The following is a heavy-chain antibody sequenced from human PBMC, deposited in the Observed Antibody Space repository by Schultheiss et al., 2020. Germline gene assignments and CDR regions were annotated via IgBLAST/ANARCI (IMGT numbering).Heavy chain of an antibody. J-gene: IGHJ6*02. CDR2: IKQDGSEK. Sequence: GGSLRLSCAASGFTFSSYGMHWVRQAPGKGLEWVANIKQDGSEKYYVDSVKGRFTISRDNSKNTLYLQMNSLRAEDTAVYYCARALEDYYYYGMDVWGQGTTVNVSS. V-gene: IGHV3-7*01. CDR1: GFTFSSYG. CDR3: ARALEDYYYYGMDV. D-gene: IGHD3-3*01.